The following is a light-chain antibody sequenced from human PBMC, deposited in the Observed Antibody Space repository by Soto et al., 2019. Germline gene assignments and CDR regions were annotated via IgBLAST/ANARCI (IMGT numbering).Light chain of an antibody. V-gene: IGKV3-20*01. CDR1: QSVINHY. CDR3: QQYSSSPLT. J-gene: IGKJ4*01. CDR2: GAS. Sequence: IVVTKSAGTLSWSPGERATLSWRASQSVINHYLAWYQQKPGQARRLLFYGASSRAAGIPDRCSGHAAATDFTLTISRLAPDAFAVYSSQQYSSSPLTFGGGTKVDIK.